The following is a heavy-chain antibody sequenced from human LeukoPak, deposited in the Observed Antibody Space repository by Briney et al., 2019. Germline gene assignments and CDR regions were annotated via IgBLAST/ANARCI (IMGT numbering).Heavy chain of an antibody. D-gene: IGHD6-13*01. Sequence: GGSLRLSCAASGFTLSSYSMNWVRQAPGKGLESVSSISSSSSYIYYADSVKGRFTISRDNAKNSLYLQMDSLRAEDTAVYYCARASSSWYSGFDYWGQGTLVTVSS. CDR2: ISSSSSYI. CDR3: ARASSSWYSGFDY. CDR1: GFTLSSYS. V-gene: IGHV3-21*03. J-gene: IGHJ4*02.